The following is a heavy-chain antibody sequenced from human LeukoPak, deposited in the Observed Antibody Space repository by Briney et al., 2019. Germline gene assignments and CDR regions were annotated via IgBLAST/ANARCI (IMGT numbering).Heavy chain of an antibody. CDR1: GFTLSNYG. CDR3: AKGARRLLIWFDA. D-gene: IGHD2-15*01. V-gene: IGHV3-23*01. CDR2: ISGDAGSGGGRST. Sequence: GGSLRLSCEASGFTLSNYGMTWVRQAPGKGLECVSFISGDAGSGGGRSTYYAESVKGRFTISRDNSKNTLYLQMNSLRAEDTAKYYCAKGARRLLIWFDAWGQGTLVTVSS. J-gene: IGHJ5*02.